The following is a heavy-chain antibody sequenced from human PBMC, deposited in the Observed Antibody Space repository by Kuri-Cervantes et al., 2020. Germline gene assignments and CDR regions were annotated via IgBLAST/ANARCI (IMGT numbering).Heavy chain of an antibody. D-gene: IGHD3-22*01. CDR1: GFTFSDYY. CDR3: ARGYRYYYDSSGYHDAFDI. V-gene: IGHV3-11*01. CDR2: ISSSGSTI. J-gene: IGHJ3*02. Sequence: GESLKISCAASGFTFSDYYMSWIRQAPGKGLEWVSYISSSGSTIYYADSVKGRFTISRDNAKNSLYLQMNSLRAEDTAVYYCARGYRYYYDSSGYHDAFDIWGQGTMVTVSS.